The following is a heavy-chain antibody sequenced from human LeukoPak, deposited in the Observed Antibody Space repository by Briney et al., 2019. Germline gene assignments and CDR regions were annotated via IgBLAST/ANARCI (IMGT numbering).Heavy chain of an antibody. CDR1: GHTFTSYD. V-gene: IGHV1-8*03. CDR2: MNPNSGNT. Sequence: GASVKVSCKASGHTFTSYDINWVRQATGQGLEWMGWMNPNSGNTGYAQKFQGRVTITRNTSISTAYMELSSLRSEDTAVYYCARGGASKSTIFGVALRRRTNWFDPWGQGTLVTVSS. D-gene: IGHD3-3*01. CDR3: ARGGASKSTIFGVALRRRTNWFDP. J-gene: IGHJ5*02.